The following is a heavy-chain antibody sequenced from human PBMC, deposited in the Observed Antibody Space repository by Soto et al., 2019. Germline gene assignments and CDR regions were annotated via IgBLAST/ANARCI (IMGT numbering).Heavy chain of an antibody. Sequence: EVQLVESGGGLVQPGRSLRLSCAASGFTFDDYAMHWVRQAPGKGLEWVSGISWNSGSIGYADSVKGRFTISRDNAKNSLYLQMNSLRAEDTALYYCAKGAQSSGWYDEAFDIWGQGTMVTVS. J-gene: IGHJ3*02. CDR1: GFTFDDYA. CDR2: ISWNSGSI. CDR3: AKGAQSSGWYDEAFDI. V-gene: IGHV3-9*01. D-gene: IGHD6-19*01.